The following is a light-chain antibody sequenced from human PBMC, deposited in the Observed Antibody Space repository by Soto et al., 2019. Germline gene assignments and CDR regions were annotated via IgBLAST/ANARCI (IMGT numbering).Light chain of an antibody. CDR3: QQYGSSRT. V-gene: IGKV3-20*01. CDR1: QSASSSY. Sequence: EIVLTQSPGTLSLSPGERATLSCRASQSASSSYLAWYQQKPGQAPRLPIYGASSRATGIPDRFSGSGSGTDFTLTISRLEPEDFAVYYCQQYGSSRTFGQGTKVEIK. CDR2: GAS. J-gene: IGKJ1*01.